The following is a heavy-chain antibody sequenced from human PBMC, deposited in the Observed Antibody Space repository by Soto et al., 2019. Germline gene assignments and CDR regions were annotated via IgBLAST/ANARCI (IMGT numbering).Heavy chain of an antibody. D-gene: IGHD5-18*01. Sequence: ASVKVSCKASGYTFTGYYMHWVRQAPGQGLEWMGWINPNSGGTNYAQKFQGWVTMTRDTSISTAYMELSRLRSDDTAVYYCARAFLPDTAMVPFDYWGQGTLVTVSS. CDR3: ARAFLPDTAMVPFDY. V-gene: IGHV1-2*04. CDR1: GYTFTGYY. J-gene: IGHJ4*02. CDR2: INPNSGGT.